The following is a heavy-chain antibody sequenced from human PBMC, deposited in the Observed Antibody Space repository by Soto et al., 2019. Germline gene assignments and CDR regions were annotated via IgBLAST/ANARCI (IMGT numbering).Heavy chain of an antibody. CDR3: AEGGGYSYGLRGILYFDY. CDR2: IWYDGSNK. Sequence: GVLRLSCAASGFTFSSYGMHWVRQAPGKGLEWVAVIWYDGSNKYYADSVKGRFTISRDNSKNTLYLQMNSLRAEDTAVYYFAEGGGYSYGLRGILYFDYWGQGTLVTVSS. CDR1: GFTFSSYG. V-gene: IGHV3-33*06. D-gene: IGHD5-18*01. J-gene: IGHJ4*02.